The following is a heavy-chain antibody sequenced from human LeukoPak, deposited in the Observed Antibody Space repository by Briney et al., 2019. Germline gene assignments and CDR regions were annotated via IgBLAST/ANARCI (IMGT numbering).Heavy chain of an antibody. D-gene: IGHD3-22*01. CDR1: GFTFSAYS. Sequence: PGGSLRLSCAASGFTFSAYSMNWVRQAPGKGLEWVAYISGGGGTIYYADSVKGRFTISRDNAKNSLYLQMDSLRAEDTAVYYCARNQEIDYSDSSGFYWGVEYWGQGTLVTVSS. V-gene: IGHV3-48*01. J-gene: IGHJ4*02. CDR3: ARNQEIDYSDSSGFYWGVEY. CDR2: ISGGGGTI.